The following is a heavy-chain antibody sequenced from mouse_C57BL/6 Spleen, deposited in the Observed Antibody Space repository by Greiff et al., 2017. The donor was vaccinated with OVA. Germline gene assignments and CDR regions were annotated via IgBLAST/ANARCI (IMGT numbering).Heavy chain of an antibody. J-gene: IGHJ4*01. Sequence: VKLMESGAELVRPGASVKLSCKASGYTFTDYYINWVKQRPGQGLEWIARIYPGSGNTYYNEKFKGKATLTAEKSSSTAYMQLSSLTSEDSAVYFCARSPDGYYAMDYWGQGTSVTVSS. CDR3: ARSPDGYYAMDY. D-gene: IGHD2-3*01. CDR1: GYTFTDYY. V-gene: IGHV1-76*01. CDR2: IYPGSGNT.